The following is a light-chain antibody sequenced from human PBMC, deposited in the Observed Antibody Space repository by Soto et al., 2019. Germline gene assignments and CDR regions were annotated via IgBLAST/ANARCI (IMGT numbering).Light chain of an antibody. J-gene: IGKJ4*01. CDR2: AGT. CDR3: QQLHVYPST. V-gene: IGKV1-9*01. CDR1: QDINSY. Sequence: IQLTQSPSSLSASVGDRVTITCRASQDINSYLAWYQQKPGKAPNLVIYAGTSLQSGVPSRFSGSGSGTAFTLTISSLQPEDFATYYCQQLHVYPSTFGGGTKVE.